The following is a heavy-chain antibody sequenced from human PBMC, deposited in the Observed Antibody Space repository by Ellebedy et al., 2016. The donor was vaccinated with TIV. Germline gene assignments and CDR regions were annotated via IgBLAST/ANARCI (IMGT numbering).Heavy chain of an antibody. CDR1: GYTFTGYY. V-gene: IGHV1-18*04. D-gene: IGHD3-3*01. CDR2: ISVYSGDT. J-gene: IGHJ4*02. Sequence: ASVKVSCXASGYTFTGYYITWVRQAPGQGLEWLGRISVYSGDTNYAQKLQGRVTMTTDTSTTTTYMELRSLSSDDTAVYYCARASQTVEYLDYWGQGTVVSVSS. CDR3: ARASQTVEYLDY.